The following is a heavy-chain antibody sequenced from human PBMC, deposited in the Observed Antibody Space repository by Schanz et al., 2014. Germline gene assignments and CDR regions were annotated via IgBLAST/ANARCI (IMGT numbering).Heavy chain of an antibody. V-gene: IGHV3-21*01. J-gene: IGHJ4*02. CDR2: INSRNEV. Sequence: EEQMVESGGGLVKPGGSLILSCAASRLTFANEDIHWVRQAPGKGLEWVSVINSRNEVFSIDSVRGRFTIFRDNPKKSAYRQMNSRRADDTAVYYCSRGIVGGLDWWGQGTLVTVSS. D-gene: IGHD3-16*01. CDR1: RLTFANED. CDR3: SRGIVGGLDW.